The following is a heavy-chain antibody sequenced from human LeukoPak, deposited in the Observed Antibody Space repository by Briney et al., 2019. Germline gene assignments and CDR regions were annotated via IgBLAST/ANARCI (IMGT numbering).Heavy chain of an antibody. Sequence: PSETLSLTCAVYGGSFSGYYWSWIRQPPGKGLEWIGEINHSGSTNYNPSLKSRVTISVDTSKNQFSLKLSSVTAADTAVYYCARDPADSSGYPGYWGQGTLVTVSS. D-gene: IGHD3-22*01. J-gene: IGHJ4*02. CDR2: INHSGST. V-gene: IGHV4-34*01. CDR1: GGSFSGYY. CDR3: ARDPADSSGYPGY.